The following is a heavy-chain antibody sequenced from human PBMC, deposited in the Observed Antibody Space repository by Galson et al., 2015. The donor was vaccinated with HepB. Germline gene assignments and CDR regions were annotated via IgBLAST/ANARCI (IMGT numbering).Heavy chain of an antibody. Sequence: SLRLSCAASGFTFSDYYMSWIRQAPGKGLEWVSYISSSSSYTNYADSVKGRFTISRDNAKNSLYLQMNSLRAEDTAVYYCARISYSSSWYEPSTSGYDYWGQGTLVTVSS. CDR2: ISSSSSYT. CDR3: ARISYSSSWYEPSTSGYDY. D-gene: IGHD6-13*01. V-gene: IGHV3-11*06. CDR1: GFTFSDYY. J-gene: IGHJ4*02.